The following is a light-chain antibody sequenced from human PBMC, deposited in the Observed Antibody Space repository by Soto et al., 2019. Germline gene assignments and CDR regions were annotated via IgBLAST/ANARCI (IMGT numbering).Light chain of an antibody. J-gene: IGKJ1*01. V-gene: IGKV3-15*01. Sequence: EIVMTQSPATLSVSPGERATLSCRASQSVGSNLAWYQQKPGQPPPLLIYGASTRATGIPARFSGSGSGTEFTLTISSLQSEDFAIYFCQQYNNWPPDRTFGQGTKVEIK. CDR3: QQYNNWPPDRT. CDR1: QSVGSN. CDR2: GAS.